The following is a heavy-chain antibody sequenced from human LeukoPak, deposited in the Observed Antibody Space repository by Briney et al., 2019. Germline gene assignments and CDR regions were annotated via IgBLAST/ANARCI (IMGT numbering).Heavy chain of an antibody. CDR3: ARMRQQPYYYYHYMDV. D-gene: IGHD6-13*01. V-gene: IGHV4-59*01. J-gene: IGHJ6*03. CDR2: IYYTGST. CDR1: GGSFSGYY. Sequence: SETLSLTCAVYGGSFSGYYWSWIRQPPGKGLEWIGYIYYTGSTNYNPSLKSRVAISVDTSKNQFSLNLSSVTAADTAVYYCARMRQQPYYYYHYMDVWGKGTTVTVSS.